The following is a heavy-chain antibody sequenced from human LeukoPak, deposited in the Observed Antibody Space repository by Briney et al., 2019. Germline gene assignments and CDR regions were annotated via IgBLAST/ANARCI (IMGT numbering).Heavy chain of an antibody. Sequence: GGSLRLSCTASGFNFSTYWMTWVRQAPGKGLEWVSLIYSGGSTYYADSVKGRFTVSRDNSKNTVYLQMNNLRDDDTARYFCAKDLVESYWGQGTVVSVSS. CDR1: GFNFSTYW. D-gene: IGHD3-10*01. V-gene: IGHV3-53*01. CDR3: AKDLVESY. CDR2: IYSGGST. J-gene: IGHJ4*02.